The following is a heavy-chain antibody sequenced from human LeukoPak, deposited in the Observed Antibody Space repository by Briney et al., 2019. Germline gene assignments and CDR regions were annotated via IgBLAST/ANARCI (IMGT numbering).Heavy chain of an antibody. J-gene: IGHJ4*02. CDR2: INPNSGGT. CDR3: AVIPTVTTTGSND. CDR1: GYTFTGYY. D-gene: IGHD4-17*01. Sequence: ASVKVSCKASGYTFTGYYMHWVRQAPGQGVEGMGWINPNSGGTHYAQKFQGRVHMTRDTSISTAYMELSRLRSDDTAVYYCAVIPTVTTTGSNDWGQGTLVTVSS. V-gene: IGHV1-2*02.